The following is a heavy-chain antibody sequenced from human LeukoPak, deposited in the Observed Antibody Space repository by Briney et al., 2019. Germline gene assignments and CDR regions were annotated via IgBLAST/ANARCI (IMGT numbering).Heavy chain of an antibody. CDR2: ISGSGDYT. D-gene: IGHD2-2*01. V-gene: IGHV3-23*01. CDR3: ARGVVPAAPSEFDY. J-gene: IGHJ4*02. Sequence: GGSLRLSCAASGFTFSSHGMSWVRQAPGKGLEWVSTISGSGDYTYYADSVKGRFTISRGNSKNTLYLQMNSLRAEDMAVYYCARGVVPAAPSEFDYWGQGTLVTVSS. CDR1: GFTFSSHG.